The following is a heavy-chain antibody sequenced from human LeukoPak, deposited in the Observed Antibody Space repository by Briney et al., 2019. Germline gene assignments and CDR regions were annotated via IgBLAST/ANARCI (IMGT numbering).Heavy chain of an antibody. CDR2: VYYTGST. J-gene: IGHJ4*02. CDR3: ARHRGRYYDSGSYYYFDY. CDR1: GGSISSGDYY. V-gene: IGHV4-39*02. D-gene: IGHD3-10*01. Sequence: SQTLSLTCTVSGGSISSGDYYWGWIRQPPGKGLEWVGSVYYTGSTFYNPSLKSRVTTSVDTSKNHFSLNLSSVTAADTAVYYCARHRGRYYDSGSYYYFDYWGQGTLVTVSS.